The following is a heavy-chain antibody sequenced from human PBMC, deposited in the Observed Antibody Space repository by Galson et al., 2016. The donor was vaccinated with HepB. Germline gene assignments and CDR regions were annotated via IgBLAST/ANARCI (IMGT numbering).Heavy chain of an antibody. D-gene: IGHD2-8*01. Sequence: SLRLSCAASGFSFSGYAMSWVRQAPGKGPEWVSPFGGSGSNPYYGASVDGRFTVSRDNFKNTLSLQMNSLRAKDTAVYYCAKVAPEVYFFDTWGRGALVTVSS. CDR2: FGGSGSNP. J-gene: IGHJ4*02. CDR3: AKVAPEVYFFDT. V-gene: IGHV3-23*01. CDR1: GFSFSGYA.